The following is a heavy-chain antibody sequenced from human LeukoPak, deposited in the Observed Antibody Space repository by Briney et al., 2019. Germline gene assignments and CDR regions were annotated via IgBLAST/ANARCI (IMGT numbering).Heavy chain of an antibody. Sequence: PGGSLRLSCAASGFTFSSCWMHWVRQAPGKGLVWVSRINSDGSSTSYADSVKGRFTISRDNAKNTLYLQMNSLRAEDTAVYYCARGYSYGKYYFDYWGQGTLVTVSS. D-gene: IGHD5-18*01. CDR2: INSDGSST. CDR3: ARGYSYGKYYFDY. V-gene: IGHV3-74*01. J-gene: IGHJ4*02. CDR1: GFTFSSCW.